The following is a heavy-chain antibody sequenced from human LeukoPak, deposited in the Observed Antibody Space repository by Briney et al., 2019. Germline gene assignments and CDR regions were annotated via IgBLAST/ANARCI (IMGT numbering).Heavy chain of an antibody. CDR1: GGSFSGYY. CDR3: ARMKEEVEEYYYDSSGSCYFDY. Sequence: PSETLSLTCAVYGGSFSGYYWSWIRQPPGKGLEWIGEINHSGSTNYNPSLKSRVTISVDTSKNQFSLKLSSVTAADTAVYYCARMKEEVEEYYYDSSGSCYFDYWGQGTLVTASS. CDR2: INHSGST. D-gene: IGHD3-22*01. J-gene: IGHJ4*02. V-gene: IGHV4-34*01.